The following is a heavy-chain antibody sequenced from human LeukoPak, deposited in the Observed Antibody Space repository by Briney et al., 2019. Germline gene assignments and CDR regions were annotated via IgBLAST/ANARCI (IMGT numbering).Heavy chain of an antibody. CDR1: GASVSGSNYY. Sequence: PSETLSLTCAVSGASVSGSNYYWGWIRQPPGKGLEWIGNIYSSGSTYYSAPLQSRVTISIDTSKNQFSLRLNSVTAADTAMYYCAKSGGYGLIDYWGQGTRVTVSS. CDR3: AKSGGYGLIDY. D-gene: IGHD1-26*01. CDR2: IYSSGST. J-gene: IGHJ4*02. V-gene: IGHV4-39*01.